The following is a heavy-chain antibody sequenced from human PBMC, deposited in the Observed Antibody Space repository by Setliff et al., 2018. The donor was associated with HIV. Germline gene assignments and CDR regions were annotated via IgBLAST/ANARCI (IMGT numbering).Heavy chain of an antibody. D-gene: IGHD6-13*01. V-gene: IGHV1-69*06. J-gene: IGHJ6*02. CDR2: IIPILGTT. Sequence: SVKVSCKASGGTFSSYAINWVRQAPGQGLEWMGRIIPILGTTHYGQNFQGRVTITADKSTSSAYMELSSLRSEDTAVYYCARASLGDSSSWYGLYYYYGMDVWGQGTTVTVSS. CDR1: GGTFSSYA. CDR3: ARASLGDSSSWYGLYYYYGMDV.